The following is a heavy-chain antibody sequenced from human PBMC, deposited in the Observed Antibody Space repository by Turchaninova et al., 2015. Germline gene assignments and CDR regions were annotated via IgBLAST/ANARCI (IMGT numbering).Heavy chain of an antibody. CDR2: IGAAGDP. J-gene: IGHJ2*01. CDR1: GFTCSSYD. Sequence: EVQLVESGGGLGQPGGSLRLSCAASGFTCSSYDIHWGRQTTGKGLGWVSIIGAAGDPYYPDSVKGRFTISRENAKNSLYLQMNSLRAGDTAVYYCARGRSSYWYFDLWGRGTLVTVSS. V-gene: IGHV3-13*05. D-gene: IGHD2-2*01. CDR3: ARGRSSYWYFDL.